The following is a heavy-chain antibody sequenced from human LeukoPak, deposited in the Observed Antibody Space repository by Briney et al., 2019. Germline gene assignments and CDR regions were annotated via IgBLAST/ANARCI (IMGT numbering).Heavy chain of an antibody. V-gene: IGHV3-23*01. Sequence: GGSLRLSCASSGFTFSSYAMSWVRQAPGKGLEWVSTISGSSGSTYYAGSVKGRFTISRDNSKNMLYLQMNSLRAEDTAVYYCAKGSYGSGSYYTPSWLDPWGQGTLVTVSS. J-gene: IGHJ5*02. CDR3: AKGSYGSGSYYTPSWLDP. CDR1: GFTFSSYA. CDR2: ISGSSGST. D-gene: IGHD3-10*01.